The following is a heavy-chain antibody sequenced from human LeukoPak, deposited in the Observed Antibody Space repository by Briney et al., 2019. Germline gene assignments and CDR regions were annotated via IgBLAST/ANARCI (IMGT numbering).Heavy chain of an antibody. D-gene: IGHD3-22*01. J-gene: IGHJ4*02. CDR3: AKDQAYYYDSSGYYFAS. Sequence: GGSLRLSCAASGFTFSSYGMHWVRQAPGKGLEWVAVISYDGSNKYYADSVKGRFTISRDNSKNTLYLQMNSLRAEDTAVYYCAKDQAYYYDSSGYYFASGGQGTLVTVSS. CDR1: GFTFSSYG. CDR2: ISYDGSNK. V-gene: IGHV3-30*18.